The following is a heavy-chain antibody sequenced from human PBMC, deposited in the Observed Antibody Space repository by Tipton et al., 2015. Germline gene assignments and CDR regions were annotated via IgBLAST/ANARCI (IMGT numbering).Heavy chain of an antibody. Sequence: QLVQSGGEVKKPGESLKISCKVSGYTFSNHWISWVRQMPGKGLEWVGIIHPSDSETKYSQSFEGLVTISADKSTSTAYLQWSSLKASDTALYYCARRLPYFEWSKVYYFDYWGQGSPITVSP. CDR2: IHPSDSET. D-gene: IGHD3-9*01. J-gene: IGHJ4*02. CDR3: ARRLPYFEWSKVYYFDY. CDR1: GYTFSNHW. V-gene: IGHV5-51*01.